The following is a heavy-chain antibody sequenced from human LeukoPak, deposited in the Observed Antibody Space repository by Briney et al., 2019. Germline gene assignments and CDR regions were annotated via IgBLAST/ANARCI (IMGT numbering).Heavy chain of an antibody. CDR2: IYPGDSDT. Sequence: GESLKISCKGSGYSFTTYWIAWVRQMPGKGLEWMGIIYPGDSDTRYSPSFQGQVTISADKSISTAFLQWSSLKASDTAMYYCARQQVAYYYYYVMDVWGKGTTVTVSS. V-gene: IGHV5-51*01. D-gene: IGHD2-15*01. J-gene: IGHJ6*04. CDR3: ARQQVAYYYYYVMDV. CDR1: GYSFTTYW.